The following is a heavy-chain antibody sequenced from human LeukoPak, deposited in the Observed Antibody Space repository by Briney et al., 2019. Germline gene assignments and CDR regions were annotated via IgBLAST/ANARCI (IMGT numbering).Heavy chain of an antibody. CDR1: GYTFTGYY. CDR3: ARDEGRGYSRPGDY. D-gene: IGHD5-18*01. J-gene: IGHJ4*02. Sequence: ASVKVSCKASGYTFTGYYMHWVRQAPGQGLEWMGWINPNSGGTNYAQKFQGRVTMTRDTSISKAYMELSRLRPDDTAVYYCARDEGRGYSRPGDYWGQGTLVTVSA. CDR2: INPNSGGT. V-gene: IGHV1-2*02.